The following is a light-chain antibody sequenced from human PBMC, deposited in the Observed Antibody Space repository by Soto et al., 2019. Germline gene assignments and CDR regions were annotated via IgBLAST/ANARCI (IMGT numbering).Light chain of an antibody. J-gene: IGKJ5*01. Sequence: EMVMTQCRATRSVCPGDRATLSGRACQPLNNNVAWYPHKPGQAPRLLIYGTSTRATRISARFSGGGFGTEFTPSISSLQSEDFAVSSCQQYEKWPPSLTFGPGTRLEIK. CDR2: GTS. CDR1: QPLNNN. V-gene: IGKV3-15*01. CDR3: QQYEKWPPSLT.